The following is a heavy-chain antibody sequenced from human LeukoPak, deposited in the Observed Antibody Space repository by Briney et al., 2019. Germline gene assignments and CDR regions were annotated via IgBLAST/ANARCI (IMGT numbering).Heavy chain of an antibody. V-gene: IGHV3-30*02. D-gene: IGHD3-16*01. CDR2: IRYDGSNK. CDR1: GFTFSSYG. Sequence: GGSLRLSCAASGFTFSSYGMHWVRQAPGKGLEWVAFIRYDGSNKYYADSVKGRFTVSRDNSKNSLYLRMNNLRPEDTALYYCTKTALPDYIWGSYFDYWGQGTLVTVSS. CDR3: TKTALPDYIWGSYFDY. J-gene: IGHJ4*02.